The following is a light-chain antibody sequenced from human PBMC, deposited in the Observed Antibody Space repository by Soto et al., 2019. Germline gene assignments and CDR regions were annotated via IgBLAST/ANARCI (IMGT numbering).Light chain of an antibody. CDR1: QSVNSH. CDR2: DAS. Sequence: EVVLTQSPATLSLSPGERATLSCRASQSVNSHLGWYQQQPGQAPRLLIYDASNRATGIPARFSGSGSGTDFTLTISSLEPEDFAVYYCHQRSNWPLTFGGGTKVDIK. CDR3: HQRSNWPLT. V-gene: IGKV3-11*01. J-gene: IGKJ4*01.